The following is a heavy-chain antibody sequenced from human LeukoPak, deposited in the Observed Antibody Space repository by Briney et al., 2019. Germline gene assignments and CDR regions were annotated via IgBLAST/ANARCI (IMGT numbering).Heavy chain of an antibody. V-gene: IGHV3-30*02. CDR2: IRYDRSNK. CDR3: AKGDSNYPLYYFDY. J-gene: IGHJ4*02. CDR1: GFTFSSYA. Sequence: GGSLRLSCAASGFTFSSYAMHWVRQAPGKGLEWVAFIRYDRSNKYYADSVKGRFTISRDNSKNTLYLQMNSLRAEDTAVYYCAKGDSNYPLYYFDYWGQGTLVTVSS. D-gene: IGHD4-11*01.